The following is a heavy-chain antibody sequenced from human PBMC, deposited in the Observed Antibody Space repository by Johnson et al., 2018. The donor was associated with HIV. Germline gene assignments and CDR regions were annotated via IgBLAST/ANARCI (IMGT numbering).Heavy chain of an antibody. CDR2: ISYDGSNK. Sequence: QVQLVESGGGVVQPGRSLRLSCAASGFTFSSYGMHWVRQAPGKGLEWVAVISYDGSNKYYADSVKGRFTISRDNSKNTLYLQMNSLRAEDTAVYYCARSKDCGGSSCADGFDIWGQGTMVIVSS. J-gene: IGHJ3*02. CDR3: ARSKDCGGSSCADGFDI. V-gene: IGHV3-30*03. D-gene: IGHD2-15*01. CDR1: GFTFSSYG.